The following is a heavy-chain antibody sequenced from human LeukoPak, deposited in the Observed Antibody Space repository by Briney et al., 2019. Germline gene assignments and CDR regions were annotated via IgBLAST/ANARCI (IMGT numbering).Heavy chain of an antibody. V-gene: IGHV3-30-3*01. CDR2: ISYDGNNN. Sequence: PGGSLRLSCAASEFIFSRYAMHWVRQAPGKGLEWVAVISYDGNNNDYADSVMGRFTISRDNSKSTLYLQMNSLIAEDTAMYYCARDPGLGYRSGWYQDYFDYWGQGTLVAVSS. D-gene: IGHD6-19*01. CDR3: ARDPGLGYRSGWYQDYFDY. CDR1: EFIFSRYA. J-gene: IGHJ4*02.